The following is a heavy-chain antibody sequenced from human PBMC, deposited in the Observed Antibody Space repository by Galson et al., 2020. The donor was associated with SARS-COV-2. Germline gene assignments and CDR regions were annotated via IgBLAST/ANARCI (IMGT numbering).Heavy chain of an antibody. CDR1: GYSVSTTNY. J-gene: IGHJ2*01. CDR3: ARQGVKMIVLVTVPGWYFDL. Sequence: SETLSLTCTVSGYSVSTTNYWGWVRQPPGRGLEWIGSVYPSGTTYYNPSLKSRVTISVDTSQNQFSLRLDSVTAADTALYYCARQGVKMIVLVTVPGWYFDLWGRGTLVTVSS. CDR2: VYPSGTT. D-gene: IGHD3-22*01. V-gene: IGHV4-38-2*02.